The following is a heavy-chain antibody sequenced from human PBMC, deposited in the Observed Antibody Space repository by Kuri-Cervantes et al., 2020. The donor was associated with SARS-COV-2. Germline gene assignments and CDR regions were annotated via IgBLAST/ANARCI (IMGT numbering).Heavy chain of an antibody. CDR2: ISSSSSYI. CDR3: ARDSPDSSSWYYYYYGMDV. Sequence: ETLSLTCAASGFNFSRTDMNWVRQAPGKGLEWVSSISSSSSYIYYADSVKGRFTISRDNAKNSLYLQMNSLRAEDTAVYYCARDSPDSSSWYYYYYGMDVWGQGTTVTVSS. J-gene: IGHJ6*02. CDR1: GFNFSRTD. D-gene: IGHD6-13*01. V-gene: IGHV3-21*01.